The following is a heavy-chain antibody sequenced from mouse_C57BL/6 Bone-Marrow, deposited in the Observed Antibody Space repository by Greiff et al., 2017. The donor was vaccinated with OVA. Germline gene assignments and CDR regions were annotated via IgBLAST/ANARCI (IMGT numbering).Heavy chain of an antibody. CDR1: GYTFTNYW. Sequence: VQLQESGAELVRPGTSVKMSCKASGYTFTNYWIGWAKQRPGHGLEWIGDIYPGGGYTNYNEKFKGKATLTADKSSSTAYMQFSSLTSEDSAIYYCARPSSGYAFDYWGQGTTLTVSS. CDR3: ARPSSGYAFDY. V-gene: IGHV1-63*01. CDR2: IYPGGGYT. D-gene: IGHD3-2*02. J-gene: IGHJ2*01.